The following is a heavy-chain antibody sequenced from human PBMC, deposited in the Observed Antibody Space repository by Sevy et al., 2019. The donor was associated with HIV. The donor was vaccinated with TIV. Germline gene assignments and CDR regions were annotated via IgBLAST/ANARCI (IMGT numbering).Heavy chain of an antibody. CDR1: GYTFISYG. Sequence: ASVKVSCKASGYTFISYGISWVRQAPGQGLEWMGWISAHNGNTNYAQKLQGRVTMTTDTSTSTAYMELRSLRSDDTAVYYCARDLGGYYDSSGYYPIDYWGQGTLVTVSS. D-gene: IGHD3-22*01. J-gene: IGHJ4*02. CDR3: ARDLGGYYDSSGYYPIDY. CDR2: ISAHNGNT. V-gene: IGHV1-18*01.